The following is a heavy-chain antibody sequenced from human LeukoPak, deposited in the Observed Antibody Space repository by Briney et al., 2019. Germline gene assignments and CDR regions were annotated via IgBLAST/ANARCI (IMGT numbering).Heavy chain of an antibody. J-gene: IGHJ6*04. V-gene: IGHV1-2*02. CDR1: GYTFTGYY. D-gene: IGHD6-13*01. CDR2: INPNSGGT. Sequence: GASVKVSCKASGYTFTGYYMHWVRQAPGQGLEWMGWINPNSGGTNYAQKFQGRVTMTRDTCISTAHMELSRLRSDDTAVYYCARAAAAHSDVWGKGTTVTAAS. CDR3: ARAAAAHSDV.